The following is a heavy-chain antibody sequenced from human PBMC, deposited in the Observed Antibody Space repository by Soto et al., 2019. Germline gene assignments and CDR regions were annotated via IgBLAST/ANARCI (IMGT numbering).Heavy chain of an antibody. J-gene: IGHJ6*02. CDR2: ISYDGSNK. D-gene: IGHD2-21*02. CDR1: GFTFSSYG. V-gene: IGHV3-30*18. CDR3: AKDRGTVVTPSYYGMDV. Sequence: GVSLRLSCAASGFTFSSYGIHWVRQAPGKGLEWVAVISYDGSNKYYADSVKGRFTISRDNSKNKLYLQMNSLRAEDTAVYYCAKDRGTVVTPSYYGMDVWGQGTKVTVYS.